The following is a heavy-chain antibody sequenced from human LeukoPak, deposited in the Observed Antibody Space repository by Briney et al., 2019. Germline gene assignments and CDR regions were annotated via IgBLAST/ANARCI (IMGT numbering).Heavy chain of an antibody. V-gene: IGHV1-46*01. CDR1: GYTFISYS. D-gene: IGHD3-9*01. CDR3: ARDVSVLRYFDWLPHPDAFDI. J-gene: IGHJ3*02. Sequence: ASVKVSCKASGYTFISYSIHWVRQAPGQGLEWMGIINPSGGSTTYAQKLQGRVTMTTDTSTSTAYMELRSLRSDDTAVYYCARDVSVLRYFDWLPHPDAFDIWGQGTMVTVSS. CDR2: INPSGGST.